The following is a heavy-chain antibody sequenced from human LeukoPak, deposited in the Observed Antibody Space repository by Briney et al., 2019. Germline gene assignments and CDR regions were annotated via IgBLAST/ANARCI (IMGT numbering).Heavy chain of an antibody. CDR1: GFTFSNAW. V-gene: IGHV3-23*01. J-gene: IGHJ4*02. D-gene: IGHD2-15*01. CDR3: AKGRGYCSGGSCYSGFDY. CDR2: ITGSGGTT. Sequence: GGSLRLSCAASGFTFSNAWMSWVRQAPGKGLEWVSTITGSGGTTYYADSVKGRFTISRDNSKNTLYLQMNSLRAEDTAVYYCAKGRGYCSGGSCYSGFDYWGQGTLVTVSS.